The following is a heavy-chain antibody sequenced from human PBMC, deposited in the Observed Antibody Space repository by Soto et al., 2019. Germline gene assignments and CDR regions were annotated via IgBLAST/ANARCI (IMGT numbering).Heavy chain of an antibody. D-gene: IGHD1-26*01. Sequence: PSETLSLTCTVSSGSVSTYYWSWIRQPAGKGLEWIGRIFINGNTNYNPSLRSRVTMSVDTSKGQFSLNLTSVTAEDTEVYFCARRGGSYKFDSWGQGILVTVSS. CDR3: ARRGGSYKFDS. V-gene: IGHV4-4*07. CDR2: IFINGNT. CDR1: SGSVSTYY. J-gene: IGHJ4*02.